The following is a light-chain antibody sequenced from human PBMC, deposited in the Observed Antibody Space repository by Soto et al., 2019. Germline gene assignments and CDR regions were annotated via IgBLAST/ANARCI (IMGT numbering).Light chain of an antibody. CDR3: QQYEESPPYS. CDR2: RAS. V-gene: IGKV3-15*01. J-gene: IGKJ2*01. CDR1: QNINRN. Sequence: EIVLTQSPATLSMSPGESASLSCRASQNINRNLAWYQQRPGQAPRLLILRASTRASGIPARFSGSGSGTEFTLTVSGLESEDFAVYYCQQYEESPPYSFGQGTKVDIK.